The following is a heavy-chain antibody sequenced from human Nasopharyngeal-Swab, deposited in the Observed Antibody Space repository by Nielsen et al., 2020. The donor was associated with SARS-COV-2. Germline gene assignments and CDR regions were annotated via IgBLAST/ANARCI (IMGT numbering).Heavy chain of an antibody. CDR3: HLSSGYDGYINY. CDR1: GFSVTSHG. V-gene: IGHV3-33*01. J-gene: IGHJ4*02. CDR2: IWYDGTNK. Sequence: GESLKISCKASGFSVTSHGMHWVRQAPGKGLEWVAVIWYDGTNKFYADSVKGRFTISRDNSKNTLYLQMSSLRAEDTAMYYCHLSSGYDGYINYWGQGTLVTVSS. D-gene: IGHD3-22*01.